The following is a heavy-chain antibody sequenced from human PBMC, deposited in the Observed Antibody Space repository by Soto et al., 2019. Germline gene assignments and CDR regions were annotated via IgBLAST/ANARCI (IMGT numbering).Heavy chain of an antibody. CDR3: ARSNYYGSGKEGMDG. V-gene: IGHV1-69*02. Sequence: SVKVSCKASGGTFSSYTISWVRQAPGQGLEWMGRIIPILGIANYAQKFQGRATITADKSTSTAYMELSSLRSEDTAVYYCARSNYYGSGKEGMDGWGQGNTVTVSS. CDR1: GGTFSSYT. D-gene: IGHD3-10*01. CDR2: IIPILGIA. J-gene: IGHJ6*02.